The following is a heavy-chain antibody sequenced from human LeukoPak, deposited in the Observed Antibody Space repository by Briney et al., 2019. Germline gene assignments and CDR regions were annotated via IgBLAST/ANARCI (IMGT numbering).Heavy chain of an antibody. CDR1: GYTFTSFD. D-gene: IGHD2-8*01. Sequence: ASVKLSCKTSGYTFTSFDINWVRQATGQGLEWVGWMNPNSGTTGYAQKFQGRVTMTTNTSISTAYMELSSLRSEDTAIYYCARAPSRDIGLMVYASDYYFDYWGLGTVVTVSS. CDR2: MNPNSGTT. CDR3: ARAPSRDIGLMVYASDYYFDY. J-gene: IGHJ4*02. V-gene: IGHV1-8*01.